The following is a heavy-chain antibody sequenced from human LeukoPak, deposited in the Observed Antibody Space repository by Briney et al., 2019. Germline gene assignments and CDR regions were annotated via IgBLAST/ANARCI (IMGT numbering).Heavy chain of an antibody. D-gene: IGHD6-13*01. CDR3: ASLGTYSSQPPPDY. V-gene: IGHV4-38-2*02. Sequence: SETLSLTCTVSGYSISSGYYWGWIRQPPGKGLEWIGSIYYSGSTYYNPSLKSRVTISVDTSKNQFSLKLSSVTAADTAVYYCASLGTYSSQPPPDYWGQGTLVTVSS. CDR1: GYSISSGYY. J-gene: IGHJ4*02. CDR2: IYYSGST.